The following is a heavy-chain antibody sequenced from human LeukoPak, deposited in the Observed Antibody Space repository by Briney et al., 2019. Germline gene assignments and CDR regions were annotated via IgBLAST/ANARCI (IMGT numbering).Heavy chain of an antibody. D-gene: IGHD6-13*01. Sequence: ASVKVSCKASGYTFTSYAMNWVRQTPGQGLEWMGWINTNTGNPTYAQGFTGRFVFSLDTSVSTAYLQISSLKAEDTAVYYCARLAAAHPHDAFDIWGQGTMVTVSS. CDR1: GYTFTSYA. J-gene: IGHJ3*02. V-gene: IGHV7-4-1*02. CDR2: INTNTGNP. CDR3: ARLAAAHPHDAFDI.